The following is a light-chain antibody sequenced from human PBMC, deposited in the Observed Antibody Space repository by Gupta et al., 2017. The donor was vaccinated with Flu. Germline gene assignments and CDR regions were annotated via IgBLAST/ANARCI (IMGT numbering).Light chain of an antibody. CDR1: SSDVGSYDR. CDR2: EVS. V-gene: IGLV2-18*02. Sequence: SSDVGSYDRVSWYQQFPGAAPQLLMYEVSHRPSGVPDRFSGSRSGNTASLTISGLKTEDEADYYCSSFTATAAVPYVFGTGTTVTV. J-gene: IGLJ1*01. CDR3: SSFTATAAVPYV.